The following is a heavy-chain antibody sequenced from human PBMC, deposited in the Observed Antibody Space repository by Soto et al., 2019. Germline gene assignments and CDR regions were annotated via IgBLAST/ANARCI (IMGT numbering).Heavy chain of an antibody. CDR2: IYYTGNT. D-gene: IGHD3-3*01. CDR1: GGSVSSGSYY. V-gene: IGHV4-31*02. J-gene: IGHJ4*02. Sequence: PSETLSLTCTVSGGSVSSGSYYWSWMRQHPGRGLEWIGYIYYTGNTYYNPSIKSRVATSVDTYNNQFSLKLTYVTAADTAVYYCARDTRSAYSHDYWGQGILVTVSS. CDR3: ARDTRSAYSHDY.